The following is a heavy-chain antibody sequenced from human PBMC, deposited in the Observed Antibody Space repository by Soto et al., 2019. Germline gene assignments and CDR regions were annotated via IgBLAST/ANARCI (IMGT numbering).Heavy chain of an antibody. CDR2: IIPIFGTA. D-gene: IGHD3-3*01. Sequence: GASVKVSCKASGGTFSSYAISWVRQAPGQGLAWMGGIIPIFGTANYAQKFQGRVTITADKSTSTAYMELSSLRSEDTAVYYSARGSPPYYDFWSGYPPEYYYYYYSMDVWGQRTKVTVSS. CDR1: GGTFSSYA. CDR3: ARGSPPYYDFWSGYPPEYYYYYYSMDV. V-gene: IGHV1-69*06. J-gene: IGHJ6*02.